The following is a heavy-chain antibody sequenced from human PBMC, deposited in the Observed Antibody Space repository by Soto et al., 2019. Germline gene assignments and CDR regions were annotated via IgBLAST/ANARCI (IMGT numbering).Heavy chain of an antibody. CDR2: AAPYTTNT. CDR3: ARNEAGSSWIDY. D-gene: IGHD6-13*01. V-gene: IGHV1-18*01. Sequence: GASVKVSCKTSGYTFSNFGVSWVRQAPGQGLEWLGRAAPYTTNTNYAQKLQGRVTMTTDTSTSTAYMELRSLRSDDTAVYYCARNEAGSSWIDYWGQGTLVTVSS. J-gene: IGHJ4*02. CDR1: GYTFSNFG.